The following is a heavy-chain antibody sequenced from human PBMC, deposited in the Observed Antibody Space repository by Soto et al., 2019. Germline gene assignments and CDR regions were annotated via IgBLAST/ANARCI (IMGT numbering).Heavy chain of an antibody. CDR2: VSAYNGKT. V-gene: IGHV1-18*01. J-gene: IGHJ6*02. CDR3: ARDRRDITIFGVVEGGMDV. D-gene: IGHD3-3*01. Sequence: ASVKVSCKDSGYSFTSYGISWVRQAAGQGREWMGWVSAYNGKTNYAKKLQGRVTMTTDTSTSKAYMELRSLRSDDTAVYYCARDRRDITIFGVVEGGMDVWGQGTTVTVSS. CDR1: GYSFTSYG.